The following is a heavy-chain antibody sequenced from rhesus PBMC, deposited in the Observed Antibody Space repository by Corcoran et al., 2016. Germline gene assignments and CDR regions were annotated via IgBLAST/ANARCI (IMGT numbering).Heavy chain of an antibody. CDR2: IGGSSGST. CDR3: AKHPEYSHYEYRFNV. J-gene: IGHJ5-1*01. Sequence: HVQLNESGPGLVQPSATLSLTCAVSVSSINRGYGSLWIRHPPRPGLEGIGYIGGSSGSTNNNPALKSRVTISKDTSKNQCSLRLRSVTAADTAVDYCAKHPEYSHYEYRFNVWGAGVLVTVSS. CDR1: VSSINRGYG. D-gene: IGHD4-23*01. V-gene: IGHV4-127*01.